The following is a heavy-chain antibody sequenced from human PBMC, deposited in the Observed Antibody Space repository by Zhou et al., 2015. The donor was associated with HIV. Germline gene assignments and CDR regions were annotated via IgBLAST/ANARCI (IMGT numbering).Heavy chain of an antibody. Sequence: QLQLLQSGSDVKKPGSSVKVSCRASGDVDQFSTYTITWVRQAPGHGLEWMGGIRPMFRGTDTAGKFQGRVSFGADVTATIVSMELKNLTVDDTAVYFCTRERGRHRDPATGDTFFGRYSDIWGGGTLI. CDR3: TRERGRHRDPATGDTFFGRYSDI. V-gene: IGHV1-69*01. CDR1: GDVDQFSTYT. CDR2: IRPMFRGT. D-gene: IGHD2/OR15-2a*01. J-gene: IGHJ2*01.